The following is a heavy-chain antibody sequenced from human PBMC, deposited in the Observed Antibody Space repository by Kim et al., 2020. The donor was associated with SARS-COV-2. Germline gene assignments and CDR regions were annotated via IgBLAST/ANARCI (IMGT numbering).Heavy chain of an antibody. CDR1: GGSISNYY. CDR2: IYSSGST. Sequence: SETLSLTCTVSGGSISNYYWSWIRQPAGKGLEWMGRIYSSGSTNYNSSLKSRVTMSVDTSKNQFSLKLSSVTAADTAVYYCARGRGGSSWPDDFDYWGQGTLVTVSS. CDR3: ARGRGGSSWPDDFDY. J-gene: IGHJ4*02. V-gene: IGHV4-4*07. D-gene: IGHD6-13*01.